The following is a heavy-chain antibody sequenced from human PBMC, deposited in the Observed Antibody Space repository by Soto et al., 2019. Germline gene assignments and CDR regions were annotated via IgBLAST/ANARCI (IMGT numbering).Heavy chain of an antibody. J-gene: IGHJ4*02. Sequence: ASVKVSCKASGYTFTSYGISWVRQAPGQGLEWMGWISAYSGNTNYAQKLQGRVTMTTDTSTSTAYMELRSLRSDDTAVYYCGRQYDFLTGFYLEVGYWGQGSLVTVSS. CDR1: GYTFTSYG. V-gene: IGHV1-18*01. D-gene: IGHD3-9*01. CDR2: ISAYSGNT. CDR3: GRQYDFLTGFYLEVGY.